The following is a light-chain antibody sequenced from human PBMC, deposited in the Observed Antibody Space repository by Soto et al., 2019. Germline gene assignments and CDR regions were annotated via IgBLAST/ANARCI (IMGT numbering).Light chain of an antibody. Sequence: DIQMTQSPSSVSASVGARVTITCRASQGISSWLAWYQQKPGKAPKLLIYAASSLQSGVPSRFSSSRSGTEFTPTISSLQPEDFATYYCQQPNSIPPFTFGPGTKVDIK. J-gene: IGKJ3*01. V-gene: IGKV1-12*01. CDR1: QGISSW. CDR2: AAS. CDR3: QQPNSIPPFT.